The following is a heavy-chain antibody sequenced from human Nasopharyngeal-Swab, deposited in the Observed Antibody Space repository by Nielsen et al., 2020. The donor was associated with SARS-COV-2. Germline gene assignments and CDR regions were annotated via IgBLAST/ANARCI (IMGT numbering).Heavy chain of an antibody. CDR1: GFTFSSYA. CDR2: ISYDGSNK. V-gene: IGHV3-30*04. CDR3: ARAIGWFGELDY. J-gene: IGHJ4*02. D-gene: IGHD3-10*01. Sequence: GESLKISCAASGFTFSSYAMHWVRQAPGKGLEWVAVISYDGSNKYYADSVKGRFTISRDNSKNTLYLQMNSLRAEDTAVYYCARAIGWFGELDYWGQGTLVTVSS.